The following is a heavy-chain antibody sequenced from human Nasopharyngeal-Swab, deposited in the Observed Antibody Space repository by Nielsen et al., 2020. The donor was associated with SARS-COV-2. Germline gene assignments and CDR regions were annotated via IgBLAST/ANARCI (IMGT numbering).Heavy chain of an antibody. CDR3: TTDYYFDY. D-gene: IGHD4/OR15-4a*01. CDR1: GFIFSGSA. J-gene: IGHJ4*02. Sequence: KISCAASGFIFSGSAMHWVRQASGRGLEWVGRIGDKAHNYATTYAASVKGRFTISRDDSKNTAFLQMDSLNTEDTALYYCTTDYYFDYWGQGTLVTVSS. CDR2: IGDKAHNYAT. V-gene: IGHV3-73*01.